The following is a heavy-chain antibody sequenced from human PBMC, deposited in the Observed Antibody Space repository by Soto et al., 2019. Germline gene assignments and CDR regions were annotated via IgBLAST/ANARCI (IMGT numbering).Heavy chain of an antibody. V-gene: IGHV6-1*01. Sequence: QEQLQQSGPGLVKPSQTLSLTCAISGDSVSKNSATWNWIRQSPARDLEWLGRTCYRSKWYNNYAVSVKRRITTIPDTTKNQFPQQLNSMTPEDTAVDYCARGALRWGNWYIDLWGRGTLVTVSS. J-gene: IGHJ2*01. D-gene: IGHD7-27*01. CDR1: GDSVSKNSAT. CDR3: ARGALRWGNWYIDL. CDR2: TCYRSKWYN.